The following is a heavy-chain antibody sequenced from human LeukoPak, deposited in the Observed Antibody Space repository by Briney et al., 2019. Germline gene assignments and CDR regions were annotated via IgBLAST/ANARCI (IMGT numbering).Heavy chain of an antibody. D-gene: IGHD3-10*01. CDR3: ARILRHPFGELLFDY. V-gene: IGHV4-59*01. J-gene: IGHJ4*02. CDR1: GGSISSYY. CDR2: IYYSGST. Sequence: SETLSLTCTVSGGSISSYYWSWIQQPPGKGLEWIGYIYYSGSTNYNPSLKSRVTISVDTSKNQFSLKLSSVTAADTAVYYCARILRHPFGELLFDYWGQGTLVTVSS.